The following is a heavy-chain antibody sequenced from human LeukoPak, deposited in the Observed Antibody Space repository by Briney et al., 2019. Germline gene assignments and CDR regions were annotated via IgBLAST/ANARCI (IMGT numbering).Heavy chain of an antibody. Sequence: GGSLRLSCSASGSTFSDYDMNWVRQAPGKGLEWVSSISGLSSYTYYGESVKGRFSISRDNAKNSLYLQMNSLGAEDTATYYCGRAFPPLRTSSAGDLWGQGILVTVSS. J-gene: IGHJ4*02. V-gene: IGHV3-21*01. CDR3: GRAFPPLRTSSAGDL. CDR1: GSTFSDYD. D-gene: IGHD3-16*01. CDR2: ISGLSSYT.